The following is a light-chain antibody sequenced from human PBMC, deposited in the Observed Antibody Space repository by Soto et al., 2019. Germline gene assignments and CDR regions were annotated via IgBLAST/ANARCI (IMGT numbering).Light chain of an antibody. V-gene: IGLV2-14*01. J-gene: IGLJ3*02. CDR2: EVS. Sequence: QSVLTQPASVSGSPGQSITISCTGTSSDVGGYNYVSWYQQHPAKAPKLMIYEVSNRPSGVSHRFSGSKSGNTASLTISGLQAEDEAYYYCFSYTTSSTLVFGGGTKVTVL. CDR1: SSDVGGYNY. CDR3: FSYTTSSTLV.